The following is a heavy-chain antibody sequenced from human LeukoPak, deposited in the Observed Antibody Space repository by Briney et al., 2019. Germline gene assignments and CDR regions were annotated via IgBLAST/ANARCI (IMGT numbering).Heavy chain of an antibody. Sequence: GGSLRLSCAASGFTFSSYGMSWVRQAPGKGLEWVSAISGSGGSTYYADPVKGRFTISRDNAKNSLYLQMNSLRAEDTAVYYCARDRYFDYCGQGTLVTVSS. CDR2: ISGSGGST. CDR1: GFTFSSYG. V-gene: IGHV3-23*01. J-gene: IGHJ4*02. CDR3: ARDRYFDY.